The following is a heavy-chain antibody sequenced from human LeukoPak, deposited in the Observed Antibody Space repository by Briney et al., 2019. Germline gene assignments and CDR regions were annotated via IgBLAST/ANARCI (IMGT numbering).Heavy chain of an antibody. CDR3: ARDLIAARQEAFDI. D-gene: IGHD6-6*01. CDR1: GGSISSGGYY. J-gene: IGHJ3*02. CDR2: IYHSGST. V-gene: IGHV4-30-2*01. Sequence: SETLSLTCTVSGGSISSGGYYWSWIRQPPGKGLEWIGYIYHSGSTYYNPSLKSRVTISVDRSKSQFSLKLSSVTAADTAVYYCARDLIAARQEAFDIWGQGTMVTVSS.